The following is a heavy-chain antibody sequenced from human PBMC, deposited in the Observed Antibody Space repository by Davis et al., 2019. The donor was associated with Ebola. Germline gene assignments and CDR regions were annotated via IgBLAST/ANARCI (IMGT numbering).Heavy chain of an antibody. CDR1: GFTFSSYS. Sequence: GESLKISCAASGFTFSSYSMNWVRQAPGKGLEWVSSISSSSSYIYYADSVKGRFTISRDNAKNSLYLQMNSLRAEDTAVYYCARFMVRGVNWFDPWGQGTLVTVSP. D-gene: IGHD3-10*01. CDR2: ISSSSSYI. J-gene: IGHJ5*02. CDR3: ARFMVRGVNWFDP. V-gene: IGHV3-21*01.